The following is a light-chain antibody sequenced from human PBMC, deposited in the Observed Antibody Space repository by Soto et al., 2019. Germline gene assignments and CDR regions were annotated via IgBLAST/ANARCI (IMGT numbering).Light chain of an antibody. CDR1: QSVTANY. Sequence: EIALTQSPGTLSLSPGERATLSCRASQSVTANYLAWYQQKPGQAPRLLIYAASIGATGIPDRFSGSGSGTDFTLTISRLEPEDFAVYYRLKYGIPLWTFGQGTKV. CDR2: AAS. CDR3: LKYGIPLWT. J-gene: IGKJ1*01. V-gene: IGKV3-20*01.